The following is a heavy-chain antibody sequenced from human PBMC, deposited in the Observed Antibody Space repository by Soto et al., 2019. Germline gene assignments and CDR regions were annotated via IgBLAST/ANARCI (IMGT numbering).Heavy chain of an antibody. CDR1: GYTFTSYY. CDR3: ARNMDYYYGPGSGNGHGF. Sequence: QVQLVQSGAEMKEPGDSVRVSCEASGYTFTSYYIHWVRQAPGQGLVWMGWINPKFGDTPYAQDFQGRVSMTRDMSISTVYMELSRLTSDDTAIYYCARNMDYYYGPGSGNGHGFWGQGTTVTVFS. V-gene: IGHV1-2*02. D-gene: IGHD3-10*01. J-gene: IGHJ6*02. CDR2: INPKFGDT.